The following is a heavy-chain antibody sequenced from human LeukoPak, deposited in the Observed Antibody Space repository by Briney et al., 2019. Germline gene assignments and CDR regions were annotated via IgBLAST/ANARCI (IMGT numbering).Heavy chain of an antibody. J-gene: IGHJ4*02. Sequence: SVKVSCKASGYTFTSYGISWVRQAPGQGLEWMGWTSTYNDETAYARKFQDRLTMTTDTSTSTAYLELRSLRADDTAVYYCARDPYHKILPGYGSAMGHWGQGILVTVSS. CDR1: GYTFTSYG. V-gene: IGHV1-18*04. D-gene: IGHD3-9*01. CDR3: ARDPYHKILPGYGSAMGH. CDR2: TSTYNDET.